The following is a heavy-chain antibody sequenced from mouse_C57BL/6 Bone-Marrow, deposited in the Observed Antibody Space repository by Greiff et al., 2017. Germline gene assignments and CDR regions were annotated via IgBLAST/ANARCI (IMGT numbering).Heavy chain of an antibody. V-gene: IGHV2-9-1*01. Sequence: VKLVESGPGLVAPSQSLSITCTVSGFSLTSYAISWVRQPPGKGLEWLGVIWTGGGTNYNSALKSRMSISKDNSKSQVFLKMNSLQTDDTARYYCASYYYCSSYYAMDYWGQGTSVTVSS. CDR2: IWTGGGT. CDR3: ASYYYCSSYYAMDY. D-gene: IGHD1-1*01. CDR1: GFSLTSYA. J-gene: IGHJ4*01.